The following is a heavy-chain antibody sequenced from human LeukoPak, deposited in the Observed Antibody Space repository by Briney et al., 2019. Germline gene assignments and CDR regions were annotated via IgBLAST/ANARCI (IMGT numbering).Heavy chain of an antibody. D-gene: IGHD3-22*01. J-gene: IGHJ4*02. CDR2: ISSSSSYI. CDR1: GFTFSSYS. V-gene: IGHV3-21*01. CDR3: AREGSYYYDSSGYSSFDY. Sequence: GGSLRLSCAASGFTFSSYSMKWVRQAPGKGVEWVSSISSSSSYIEYADSVKGRFTISRDNAKNSVYMKMKRLRDEDTAVYYCAREGSYYYDSSGYSSFDYWGQGTLVTVSS.